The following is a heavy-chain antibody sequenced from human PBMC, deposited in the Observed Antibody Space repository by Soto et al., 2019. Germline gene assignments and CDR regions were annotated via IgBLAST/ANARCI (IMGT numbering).Heavy chain of an antibody. D-gene: IGHD2-2*02. CDR1: GFSLSTSGMC. CDR3: ARTPIVVVPAAIGARYYYGMDV. J-gene: IGHJ6*02. Sequence: SGPTLLNPTQTLTLTCTFSGFSLSTSGMCVSWIRQPPGKALEWLALIDWDDDKYYSTSLKTRLTISKDTSKNQVVLTMTNMDPVDTATYYCARTPIVVVPAAIGARYYYGMDVWGQGTTVTVSS. CDR2: IDWDDDK. V-gene: IGHV2-70*01.